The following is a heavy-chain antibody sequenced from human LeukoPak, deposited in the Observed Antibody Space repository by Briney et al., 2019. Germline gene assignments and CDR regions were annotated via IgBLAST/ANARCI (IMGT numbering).Heavy chain of an antibody. Sequence: PGGSLRLSCAASGFTFSSYAMSWVRQAPGKGLEWVSAISGSSGSTYYADSVKGRFTISRDNSKNTLYLQMNSLRAEDTAVYYCAKAPLTCSSTSCYGNWFDPWGQGTLVTVSS. CDR3: AKAPLTCSSTSCYGNWFDP. J-gene: IGHJ5*02. V-gene: IGHV3-23*01. D-gene: IGHD2-2*01. CDR2: ISGSSGST. CDR1: GFTFSSYA.